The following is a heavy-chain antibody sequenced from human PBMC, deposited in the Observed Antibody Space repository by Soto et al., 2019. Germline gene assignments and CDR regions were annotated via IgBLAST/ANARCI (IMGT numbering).Heavy chain of an antibody. CDR2: IYYSGST. CDR1: GGSISSYY. V-gene: IGHV4-59*01. Sequence: SETLSLTCTASGGSISSYYWSWIRQPPGKGLEWIGYIYYSGSTNYNSSLKSRVTMSVDTSKNQLSLKLSSVTAADTAVYYCARATYYYDSSGYYGYYFDYWGQGTLVTVS. CDR3: ARATYYYDSSGYYGYYFDY. D-gene: IGHD3-22*01. J-gene: IGHJ4*02.